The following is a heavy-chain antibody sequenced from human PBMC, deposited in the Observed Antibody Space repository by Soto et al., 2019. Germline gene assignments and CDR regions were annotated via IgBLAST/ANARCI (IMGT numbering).Heavy chain of an antibody. CDR3: ARFGFGQYFDY. Sequence: SETLSLTCTVSGGSISSGGYYWSWIRQHPGKGLEWIGYIYYSGSTYYNPSLKSRVTISVDTSKNQFSLKLSSVTAADTAVYYCARFGFGQYFDYWGQGTLVTVSS. J-gene: IGHJ4*02. CDR1: GGSISSGGYY. D-gene: IGHD3-10*01. CDR2: IYYSGST. V-gene: IGHV4-31*03.